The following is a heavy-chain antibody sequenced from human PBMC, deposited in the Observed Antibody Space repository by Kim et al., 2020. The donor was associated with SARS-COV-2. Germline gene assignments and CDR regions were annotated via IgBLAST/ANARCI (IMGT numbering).Heavy chain of an antibody. Sequence: GGSLRLSCAASGFTFSSYAMHWVRQAPGKGLEWVAVISYDGSNKYYADSVNGRFTISRDNSKNTLYLQMNSLRAEDTAVYYCARVITEWELRDYGMDVWGQGTTVTVSS. CDR3: ARVITEWELRDYGMDV. CDR1: GFTFSSYA. J-gene: IGHJ6*02. V-gene: IGHV3-30*04. D-gene: IGHD1-26*01. CDR2: ISYDGSNK.